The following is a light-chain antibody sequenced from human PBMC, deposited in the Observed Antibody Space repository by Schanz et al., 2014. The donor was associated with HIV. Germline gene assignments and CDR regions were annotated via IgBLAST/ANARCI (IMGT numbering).Light chain of an antibody. CDR3: QQYSTSPRT. CDR1: QSVSSSY. CDR2: GAS. J-gene: IGKJ1*01. V-gene: IGKV3-20*01. Sequence: EIVLMQSPGTLSLSPGERATLSCRASQSVSSSYLAWYQQKPGQAPRLLIYGASSRATGIPDRFSGSGSGTDFTLTISRLEPEDVAVYSCQQYSTSPRTFGQGTKVEIK.